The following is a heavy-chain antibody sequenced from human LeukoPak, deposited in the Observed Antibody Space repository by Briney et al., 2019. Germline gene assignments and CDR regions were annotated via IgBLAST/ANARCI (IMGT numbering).Heavy chain of an antibody. CDR3: ARGRYSSGWYVFDY. Sequence: SETLSLTCAVYGGSFSGYYWSWIRQPPGKGLEWIGEINHSGSTNYNPSLKSRVTISVDTSKNQFPLKLSSVTAADTAVYYCARGRYSSGWYVFDYWGQGTLVTVSS. V-gene: IGHV4-34*01. CDR2: INHSGST. CDR1: GGSFSGYY. D-gene: IGHD6-19*01. J-gene: IGHJ4*02.